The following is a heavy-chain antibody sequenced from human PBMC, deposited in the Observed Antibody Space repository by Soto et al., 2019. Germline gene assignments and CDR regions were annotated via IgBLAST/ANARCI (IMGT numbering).Heavy chain of an antibody. J-gene: IGHJ6*02. CDR2: IYHSGST. CDR3: ARDQIVPAANFDYYYGMDV. V-gene: IGHV4-4*02. Sequence: QVQLQESGPGLVKPSGTLSLTCAVSGGSISSSNWWSWVRQPPGKGLEWIGEIYHSGSTNYNPSLKSRVTISVDKSKNQFSLKLSSVTAADTAVYYCARDQIVPAANFDYYYGMDVWGQGTTVTVSS. CDR1: GGSISSSNW. D-gene: IGHD2-2*01.